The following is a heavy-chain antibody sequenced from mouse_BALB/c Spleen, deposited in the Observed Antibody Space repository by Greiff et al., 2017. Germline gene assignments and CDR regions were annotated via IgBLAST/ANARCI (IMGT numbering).Heavy chain of an antibody. Sequence: QVQLQQSGAELVRPGTSVKVSCKASGYAFTNYLIEWVKQRPGQGLEWIGVINPGSGGTNYNEKFKGKATLTADKSSSTAYMQLSSLTSDDSAVYFCARPSLDGYYPYWGQGTTLTVSS. V-gene: IGHV1-54*01. CDR2: INPGSGGT. J-gene: IGHJ2*01. CDR1: GYAFTNYL. CDR3: ARPSLDGYYPY. D-gene: IGHD2-3*01.